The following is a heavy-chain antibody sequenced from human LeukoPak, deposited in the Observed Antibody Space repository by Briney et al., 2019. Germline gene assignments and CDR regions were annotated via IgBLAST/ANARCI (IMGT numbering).Heavy chain of an antibody. D-gene: IGHD1-14*01. V-gene: IGHV4-39*01. CDR3: ARHYSVNRAWFDP. CDR1: GASIISSNYY. J-gene: IGHJ5*02. CDR2: IYYSVST. Sequence: SETLSLTCTVSGASIISSNYYWGWIRQPPGKGLEWIGSIYYSVSTYYNPSLKSRVTISVDTSKNQFSLKLSSVTAADTAVYYCARHYSVNRAWFDPWGQGTLVTVSS.